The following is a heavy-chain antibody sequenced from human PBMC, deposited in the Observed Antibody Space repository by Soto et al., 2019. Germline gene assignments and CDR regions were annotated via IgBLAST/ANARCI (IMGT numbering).Heavy chain of an antibody. J-gene: IGHJ1*01. V-gene: IGHV1-69*13. Sequence: ASVKVSCKASGGTFSSYAISWVRQAPGQGLEWMGGIIPIFGTANYAQKFQGRVTITADESTSTAYMELSSLRSEDTAVYYCARGPSGARYYYDSSSYTEYFHHWGQGTLVTVSS. CDR1: GGTFSSYA. CDR3: ARGPSGARYYYDSSSYTEYFHH. CDR2: IIPIFGTA. D-gene: IGHD3-22*01.